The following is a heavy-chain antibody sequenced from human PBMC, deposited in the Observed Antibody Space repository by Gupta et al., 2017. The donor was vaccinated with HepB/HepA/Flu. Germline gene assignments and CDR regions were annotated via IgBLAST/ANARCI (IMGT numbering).Heavy chain of an antibody. CDR2: IKQDGSEK. D-gene: IGHD3-9*01. Sequence: EVQLVESGGGLVQPGGSLRLSCAASGFTFSSYGMSWVRQAPGKGLEWVANIKQDGSEKYYVDSVKGRFTISRDNAKNSLYLQMNSLRAEDTTVYYCARQKLRYFDWLLLGGMDVWGQGTTVTVSS. CDR1: GFTFSSYG. CDR3: ARQKLRYFDWLLLGGMDV. V-gene: IGHV3-7*01. J-gene: IGHJ6*02.